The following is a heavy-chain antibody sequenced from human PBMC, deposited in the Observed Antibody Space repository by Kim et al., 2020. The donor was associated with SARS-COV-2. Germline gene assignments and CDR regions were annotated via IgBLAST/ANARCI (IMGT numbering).Heavy chain of an antibody. J-gene: IGHJ5*02. V-gene: IGHV4-59*13. Sequence: SETLSLTCTVSGGSISSYYWSWIRQPPGKGLEWIGYIYYSGSTNYNPSLRSRVTISVDTSKNQFSLKLSSVTAADTAVYYCARVGGGYCSGGSCYDWFDP. D-gene: IGHD2-15*01. CDR3: ARVGGGYCSGGSCYDWFDP. CDR1: GGSISSYY. CDR2: IYYSGST.